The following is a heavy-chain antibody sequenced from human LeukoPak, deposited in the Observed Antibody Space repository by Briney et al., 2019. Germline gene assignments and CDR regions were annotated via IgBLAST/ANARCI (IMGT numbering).Heavy chain of an antibody. V-gene: IGHV4-59*01. D-gene: IGHD6-19*01. J-gene: IGHJ3*02. Sequence: PSETLSLTCTVSGGSISSYYWSWIRQPPGKGLEWIEYIYYSGSTNYNPSLKCRVTISVDTSKNQFSLKLSSVTAADTAVYYCARDGALSSGWYSGHAFDIWGQGTMVTVSS. CDR1: GGSISSYY. CDR3: ARDGALSSGWYSGHAFDI. CDR2: IYYSGST.